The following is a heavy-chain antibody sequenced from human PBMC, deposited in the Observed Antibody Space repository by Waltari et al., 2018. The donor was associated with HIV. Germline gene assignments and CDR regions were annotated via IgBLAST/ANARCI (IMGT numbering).Heavy chain of an antibody. CDR3: AKDDRASRGLDD. D-gene: IGHD5-12*01. CDR1: GFRFSNYA. V-gene: IGHV3-23*01. CDR2: VRDMDST. J-gene: IGHJ4*02. Sequence: EVQLLESGGGLVQPGGSLRLSCAASGFRFSNYAMSWVRQAPGKGLEWVAFVRDMDSTYYVDSVKGRFIISRDDSKDSLYLQMNSLRVEDTAVYYCAKDDRASRGLDDWGQGTLVTVSS.